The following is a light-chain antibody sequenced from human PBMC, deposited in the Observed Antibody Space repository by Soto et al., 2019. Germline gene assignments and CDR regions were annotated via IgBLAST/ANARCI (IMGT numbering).Light chain of an antibody. J-gene: IGKJ1*01. V-gene: IGKV3-20*01. CDR1: QSVSSN. CDR2: GAS. CDR3: QQHGTSPIT. Sequence: EIVLTQSPGTLSLSPGERATLSCRASQSVSSNLAWYQQKPGQAPRLLIYGASSRATGIPDRFSGSGSGTDFTLTISRLEPEDFAVYYCQQHGTSPITFGQGTKVDIK.